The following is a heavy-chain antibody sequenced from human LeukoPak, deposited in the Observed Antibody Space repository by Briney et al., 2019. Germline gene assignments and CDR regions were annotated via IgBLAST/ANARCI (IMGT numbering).Heavy chain of an antibody. CDR1: GGSISSGGYY. J-gene: IGHJ4*02. V-gene: IGHV4-30-2*01. CDR3: ARLRGYSYGWVDY. Sequence: SQTLSLTCTVSGGSISSGGYYWSWIRQPPGKGLEWIGYIYHSGSTYYNPSLKSRVTISVDRSKNQFSLKLSSVTAADTAVYYCARLRGYSYGWVDYWSQGTLVTVSS. D-gene: IGHD5-18*01. CDR2: IYHSGST.